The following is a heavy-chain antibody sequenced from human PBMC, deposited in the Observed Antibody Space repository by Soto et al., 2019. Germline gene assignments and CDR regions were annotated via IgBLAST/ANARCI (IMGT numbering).Heavy chain of an antibody. D-gene: IGHD4-17*01. CDR1: GYSFADYY. Sequence: ASVKVSCKASGYSFADYYMHWVRQAPGQGLEWMGWINPDSGGTNYAQKFQGRVTMTRDSSITTAYMELTGLRSDDTAVYYCARDQMTTMTINDYYGMDVWGQGTTVTV. CDR3: ARDQMTTMTINDYYGMDV. J-gene: IGHJ6*02. CDR2: INPDSGGT. V-gene: IGHV1-2*02.